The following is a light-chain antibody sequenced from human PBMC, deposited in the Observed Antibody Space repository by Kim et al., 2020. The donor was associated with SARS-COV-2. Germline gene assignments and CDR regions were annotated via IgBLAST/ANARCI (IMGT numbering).Light chain of an antibody. CDR1: QSGGSRY. CDR3: QQSGNLIT. V-gene: IGKV3-20*01. CDR2: RTP. J-gene: IGKJ5*01. Sequence: LSPRKTATQPRRASQSGGSRYLLSYQQTTGQAPTLFIYRTPSRATGIPDRFSGSGCGTDFSLTISRLGYGDFAVYYCQQSGNLITFGHWKRLEI.